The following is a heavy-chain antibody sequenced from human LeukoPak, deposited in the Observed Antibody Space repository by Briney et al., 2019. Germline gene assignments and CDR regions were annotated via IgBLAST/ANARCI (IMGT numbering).Heavy chain of an antibody. J-gene: IGHJ4*02. D-gene: IGHD3-16*01. Sequence: PSETLSLTCTVSGDSFSSYLWSWLRQSPGKGLEWIGYISPSGSTSYNPSLKSRVTFSVDTSKSQFSLRLTSVTAADTAVYYCARVGRGDHTWGSYYCDHWGQGTLVSVSS. CDR3: ARVGRGDHTWGSYYCDH. V-gene: IGHV4-59*01. CDR1: GDSFSSYL. CDR2: ISPSGST.